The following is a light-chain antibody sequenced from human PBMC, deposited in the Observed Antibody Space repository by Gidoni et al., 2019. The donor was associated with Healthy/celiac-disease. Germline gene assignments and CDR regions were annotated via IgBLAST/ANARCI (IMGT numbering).Light chain of an antibody. CDR1: SSNIGAGYD. J-gene: IGLJ3*02. V-gene: IGLV1-40*01. CDR3: QSYDSSLSVWV. Sequence: QPVLTQPPSVSGAPGQRVTISCTGSSSNIGAGYDVHWYQQLPGTAPKLLIYGNSNRPSGVPDRFSGSKSVTSASLAITGLQAEDEADYYCQSYDSSLSVWVFGGGTKLTVL. CDR2: GNS.